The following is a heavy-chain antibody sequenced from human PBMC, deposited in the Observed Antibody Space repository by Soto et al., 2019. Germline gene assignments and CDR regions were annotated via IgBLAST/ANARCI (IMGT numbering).Heavy chain of an antibody. V-gene: IGHV3-23*01. CDR1: GFTFRGDA. CDR2: ISGSGEMT. D-gene: IGHD1-1*01. J-gene: IGHJ4*02. CDR3: ARSEMTFNWND. Sequence: EVQLLESGGDLVQPGGSLRLACAASGFTFRGDAMSWVRQAPGKGLEWVSSISGSGEMTHYAESVKGRFTISRDNSKNTLYLQMESLRAEDTALYYCARSEMTFNWNDWGQGTLVTVSS.